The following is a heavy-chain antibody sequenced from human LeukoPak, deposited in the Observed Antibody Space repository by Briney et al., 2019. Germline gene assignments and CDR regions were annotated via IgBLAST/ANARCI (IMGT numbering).Heavy chain of an antibody. D-gene: IGHD2-2*01. CDR3: AYDGLFIVVVPANNFHY. CDR1: GFTFSSYA. V-gene: IGHV3-23*01. CDR2: ISGSGGST. Sequence: GGSLRLSCAASGFTFSSYAMSWVRQAPGKGLEWVSAISGSGGSTYYADSVKGRFTISRDNSKNTLYLQMNSLRAEDTAVYYCAYDGLFIVVVPANNFHYWGQGTLVTVSS. J-gene: IGHJ4*02.